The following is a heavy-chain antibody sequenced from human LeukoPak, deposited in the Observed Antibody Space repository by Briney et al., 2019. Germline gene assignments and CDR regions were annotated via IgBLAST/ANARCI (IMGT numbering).Heavy chain of an antibody. Sequence: ASVKVSCKVSGYTFTGYYMHWVRQAPGQGLEWMGWINPNSGGTSYAQKFQGRVTMTRDTSISTAYMELSRLRSDDTAVYYCARESSGWTNWFDPWGQGTLVTVSS. J-gene: IGHJ5*02. D-gene: IGHD6-19*01. V-gene: IGHV1-2*02. CDR3: ARESSGWTNWFDP. CDR1: GYTFTGYY. CDR2: INPNSGGT.